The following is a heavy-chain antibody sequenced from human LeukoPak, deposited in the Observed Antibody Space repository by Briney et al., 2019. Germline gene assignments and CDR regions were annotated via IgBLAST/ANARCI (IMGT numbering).Heavy chain of an antibody. Sequence: SETLSLTCSVSNGSISTYYWSGIRQSPGKGLEWIGYIAYGGATTYNPSLKRRVTISVDSPKNHFSLRLTSLTAADTALYYCARHGGTLDYFDSWGPGSLVTVSS. CDR2: IAYGGAT. CDR3: ARHGGTLDYFDS. D-gene: IGHD1-26*01. J-gene: IGHJ4*02. CDR1: NGSISTYY. V-gene: IGHV4-59*08.